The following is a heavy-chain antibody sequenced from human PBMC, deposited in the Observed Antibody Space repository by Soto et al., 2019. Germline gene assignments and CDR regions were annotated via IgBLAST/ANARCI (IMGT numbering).Heavy chain of an antibody. D-gene: IGHD5-12*01. CDR1: GGSIRSSSYY. CDR2: IYYSGST. CDR3: ARPKGDLVAPGYYYYGMDV. J-gene: IGHJ6*02. Sequence: SETLSLTCTVSGGSIRSSSYYWGWIRQPPGKGLEWIGSIYYSGSTYYNPSLKSRVTISVDTSKNQFSLKLSSVTAADTAVYYCARPKGDLVAPGYYYYGMDVWGQGTTVT. V-gene: IGHV4-39*01.